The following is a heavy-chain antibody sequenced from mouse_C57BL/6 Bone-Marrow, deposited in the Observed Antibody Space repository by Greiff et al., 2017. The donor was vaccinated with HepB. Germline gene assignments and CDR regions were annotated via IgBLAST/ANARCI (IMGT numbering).Heavy chain of an antibody. V-gene: IGHV1-19*01. CDR1: GYTFTDYY. CDR3: AREGLYGSSYEDAMDY. CDR2: INPYNGGT. Sequence: LVESGASVKMSCKASGYTFTDYYMNWVKQSHGKSLEWIGVINPYNGGTSYNQKFKGKATLTVDKSSSTAYMELNSLTSEDSAVYYCAREGLYGSSYEDAMDYWGQGTSVTVSS. J-gene: IGHJ4*01. D-gene: IGHD1-1*01.